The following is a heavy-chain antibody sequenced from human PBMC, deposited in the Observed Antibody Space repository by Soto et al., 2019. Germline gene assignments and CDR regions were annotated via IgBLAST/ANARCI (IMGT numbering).Heavy chain of an antibody. Sequence: SETLSLTCAVYGGSFSGHFCSWVRQPPGKGLEWIGEINHSGSTNYNPSLKSRVTISVDTSKNQFSLKLSSVTAADTAVYYCARDLPAATGSWFDPWGQGTLVTVSS. V-gene: IGHV4-34*01. J-gene: IGHJ5*02. CDR1: GGSFSGHF. D-gene: IGHD2-2*01. CDR2: INHSGST. CDR3: ARDLPAATGSWFDP.